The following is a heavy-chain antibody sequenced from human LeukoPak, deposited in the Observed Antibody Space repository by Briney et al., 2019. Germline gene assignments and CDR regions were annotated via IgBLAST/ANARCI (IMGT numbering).Heavy chain of an antibody. Sequence: ASVKVSFKASGYTFTGYYMHWVRQAPGQGLEWMGWINPNSGGTNYAQKFQGRVTMTRDTPISTAYMELSRLRSDDTAVYYCARSSHYYDAFDIWGQGTMVTFSS. CDR1: GYTFTGYY. CDR2: INPNSGGT. J-gene: IGHJ3*02. CDR3: ARSSHYYDAFDI. V-gene: IGHV1-2*02. D-gene: IGHD3-10*01.